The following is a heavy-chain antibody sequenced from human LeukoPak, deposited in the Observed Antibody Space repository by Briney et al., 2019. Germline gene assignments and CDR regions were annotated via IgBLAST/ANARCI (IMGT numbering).Heavy chain of an antibody. CDR3: VRLRRNSDRSGYYYYYDY. D-gene: IGHD3-22*01. V-gene: IGHV3-21*01. J-gene: IGHJ4*02. Sequence: GGSLRLSCAACGFTFSSYSINWVRQAPGKGLEWVSSISVRSNYIYYADSVRGRFSISRDDARDSLYLEMNSLRAEHSAVYYCVRLRRNSDRSGYYYYYDYWGQGTLVTVSS. CDR1: GFTFSSYS. CDR2: ISVRSNYI.